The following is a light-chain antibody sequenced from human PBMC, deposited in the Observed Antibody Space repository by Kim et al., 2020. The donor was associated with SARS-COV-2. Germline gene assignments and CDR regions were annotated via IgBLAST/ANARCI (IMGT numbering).Light chain of an antibody. V-gene: IGKV3-20*01. CDR1: QSVSSSY. Sequence: WSPGQRATLSCRASQSVSSSYLAWYQQKPGQAPRLLIYGASSRATGIPDRFSGSGSGTDFTLTISRLEPEDFAVYYCQQYGSSPYTFGQGTKLEI. CDR3: QQYGSSPYT. J-gene: IGKJ2*01. CDR2: GAS.